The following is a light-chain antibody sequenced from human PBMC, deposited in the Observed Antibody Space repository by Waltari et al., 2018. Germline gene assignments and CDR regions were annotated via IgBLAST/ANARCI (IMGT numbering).Light chain of an antibody. J-gene: IGLJ1*01. CDR2: DLT. Sequence: HSALTQPRPASWSPGQSVTISCTRSSSDVGGDMYVSWYQQRPGQAPKLLIYDLTYRPSGVPDRFSGSKSGNMASLTISGLQAEDEADYYCCSYADGNTYLFGTGTFVTVL. V-gene: IGLV2-11*01. CDR3: CSYADGNTYL. CDR1: SSDVGGDMY.